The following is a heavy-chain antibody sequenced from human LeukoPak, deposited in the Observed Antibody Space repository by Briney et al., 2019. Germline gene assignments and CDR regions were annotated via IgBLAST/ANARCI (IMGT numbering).Heavy chain of an antibody. V-gene: IGHV4-61*08. CDR1: GGSVSSGGFY. D-gene: IGHD1-7*01. Sequence: RSSETLSLTCTVSGGSVSSGGFYWTWIRQPPGKGLEWIGYIYYSGSTNYIPSLRSRLTISVDTSKNQFSLKLSSVTAADTAVYYWAREDITGTASYFDYWGQGTLVTVSS. J-gene: IGHJ4*02. CDR2: IYYSGST. CDR3: AREDITGTASYFDY.